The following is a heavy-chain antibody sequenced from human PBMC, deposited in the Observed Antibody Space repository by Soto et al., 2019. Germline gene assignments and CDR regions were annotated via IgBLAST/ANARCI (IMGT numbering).Heavy chain of an antibody. J-gene: IGHJ5*02. CDR2: IKQDGSEK. V-gene: IGHV3-7*01. CDR1: GFTFSSYW. CDR3: ARDHRTKYVWGSYRNWFDP. Sequence: EVQLVESGGGLVQPGGSLRLSCAASGFTFSSYWMSWVRQAPWKGLEWLANIKQDGSEKYYVDSVKGRFTISRDNAKNAQYLQMNSLRAEDTAVYYCARDHRTKYVWGSYRNWFDPWGQVTLVTVSS. D-gene: IGHD3-16*02.